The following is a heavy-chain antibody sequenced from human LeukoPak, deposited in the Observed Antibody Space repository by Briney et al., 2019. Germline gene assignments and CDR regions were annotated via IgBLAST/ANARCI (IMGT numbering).Heavy chain of an antibody. CDR2: IYYSGST. Sequence: KSSETLSLTCTISGGSFSIPDYTYYWGWIRQPPGKGLEWIGYIYYSGSTYYNPSLKSRVTISVDTSKNQFSLRLSSVTAADTAVYYCARVPDYAYFDYWGQGTLVTVSS. CDR3: ARVPDYAYFDY. J-gene: IGHJ4*02. D-gene: IGHD4-17*01. CDR1: GGSFSIPDYTYY. V-gene: IGHV4-30-4*08.